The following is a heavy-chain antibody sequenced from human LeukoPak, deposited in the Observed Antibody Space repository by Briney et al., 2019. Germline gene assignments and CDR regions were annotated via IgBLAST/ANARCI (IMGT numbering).Heavy chain of an antibody. V-gene: IGHV3-15*01. J-gene: IGHJ4*02. CDR3: TSDLPGGYSNYFDD. CDR2: IKSRVSGGTT. CDR1: GFTFSGSS. Sequence: GGSLRLSCAASGFTFSGSSMNWVRQAPGKGLEWVGRIKSRVSGGTTDYAAPVKGRFTISRDDSKNTLHLQMDSLRTEDTAVYYCTSDLPGGYSNYFDDWGQGTLVTVSS. D-gene: IGHD4-23*01.